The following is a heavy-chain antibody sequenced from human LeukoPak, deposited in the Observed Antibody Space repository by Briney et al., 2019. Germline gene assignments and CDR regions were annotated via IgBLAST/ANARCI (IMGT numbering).Heavy chain of an antibody. D-gene: IGHD2-21*01. J-gene: IGHJ4*02. Sequence: GGSLRLSCAASGFTFSSYWMSWVRQAPGKGLEWVANIKQDGSEKYYVDSVKGRFTISRDNAKNSLYLQMNSLRAEDTAVYYCARPSPYCGGDCYDQWGQGTLVTVSS. CDR1: GFTFSSYW. CDR3: ARPSPYCGGDCYDQ. V-gene: IGHV3-7*01. CDR2: IKQDGSEK.